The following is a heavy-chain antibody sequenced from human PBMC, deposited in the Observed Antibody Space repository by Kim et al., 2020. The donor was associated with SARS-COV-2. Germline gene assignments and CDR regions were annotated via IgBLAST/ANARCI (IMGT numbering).Heavy chain of an antibody. Sequence: SETLSLTCTVSGGSISSSSYYWGWIRQPPGKGLEWIGRIYYSGSTYYNPSLKSRVTISVDTSKNQFSLKLSSVTAADTAVYYCAATTVTPEYFQHWGQGTLVTVSS. D-gene: IGHD4-17*01. CDR1: GGSISSSSYY. CDR2: IYYSGST. J-gene: IGHJ1*01. CDR3: AATTVTPEYFQH. V-gene: IGHV4-39*01.